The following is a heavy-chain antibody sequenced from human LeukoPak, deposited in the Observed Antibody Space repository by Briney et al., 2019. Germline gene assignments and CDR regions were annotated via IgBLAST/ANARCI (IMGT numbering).Heavy chain of an antibody. J-gene: IGHJ6*03. D-gene: IGHD6-19*01. CDR3: ARDARASSGWLTQYYYYYYMDV. CDR2: IYSSGRI. V-gene: IGHV4-61*02. CDR1: GYSISSGYY. Sequence: SETLSLTCTVSGYSISSGYYWSWIRQPAGKGLEWIGRIYSSGRINYNLSLKSRVTISVDTSKNQFSLRLSSVTAADTAVYYCARDARASSGWLTQYYYYYYMDVWGKGTTVTVSS.